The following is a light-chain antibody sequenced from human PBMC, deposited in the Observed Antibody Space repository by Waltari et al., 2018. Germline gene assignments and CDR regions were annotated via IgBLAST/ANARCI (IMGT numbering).Light chain of an antibody. CDR3: QQYSDWPPGT. CDR2: ATS. Sequence: EIVMTQSPATLSVSPGERATLSCRASQSISNTLAWYQQKPGQAPWLLVYATSARATGVPARFSGSGSGTEFTLTINSLQSEDFAVYYCQQYSDWPPGTFGPGTKVDIK. CDR1: QSISNT. J-gene: IGKJ3*01. V-gene: IGKV3-15*01.